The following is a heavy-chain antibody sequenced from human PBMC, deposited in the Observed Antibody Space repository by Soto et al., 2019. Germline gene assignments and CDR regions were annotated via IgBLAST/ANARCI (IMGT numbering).Heavy chain of an antibody. V-gene: IGHV1-18*01. J-gene: IGHJ5*02. CDR3: AREIQDGYNRNWFDP. CDR1: GYTFTSYG. D-gene: IGHD5-12*01. Sequence: GASVKVSCKASGYTFTSYGISWVRQAPGQGLEWMGWISAYNGNTNYAQKLQGRVTMTTDTSTSTAYMELRSLRSDDTAVYYCAREIQDGYNRNWFDPWGQGTLVTVPS. CDR2: ISAYNGNT.